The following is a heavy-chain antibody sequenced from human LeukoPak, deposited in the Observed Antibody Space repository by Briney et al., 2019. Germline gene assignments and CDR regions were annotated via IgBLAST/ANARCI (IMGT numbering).Heavy chain of an antibody. CDR1: GFTFSSYS. Sequence: GGSLRLSCAASGFTFSSYSMNWVRQAPGKGLEWVSSISSSSSYIYYADSVKGRFTISRDNAKNSLYLQMNSLRAEDTAVYYCAREGYCSSTSCYREFDYWGQGTLVTVSS. D-gene: IGHD2-2*02. V-gene: IGHV3-21*01. CDR3: AREGYCSSTSCYREFDY. CDR2: ISSSSSYI. J-gene: IGHJ4*02.